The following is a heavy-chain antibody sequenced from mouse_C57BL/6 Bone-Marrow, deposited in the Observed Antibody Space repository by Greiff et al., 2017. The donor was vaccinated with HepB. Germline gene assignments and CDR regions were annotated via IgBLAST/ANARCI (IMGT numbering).Heavy chain of an antibody. CDR1: GYTFTSYW. Sequence: QVQLKQSGAELAKPGASVKLSCKASGYTFTSYWMHWVKQRPGQGLEWIGYINPSSGYTKYNQKFKDKATLTADKSSSTAYMQLSSLTYEDSAVYYCAGITTVVDWYFDVWGTGTTVTVSS. CDR2: INPSSGYT. J-gene: IGHJ1*03. D-gene: IGHD1-1*01. CDR3: AGITTVVDWYFDV. V-gene: IGHV1-7*01.